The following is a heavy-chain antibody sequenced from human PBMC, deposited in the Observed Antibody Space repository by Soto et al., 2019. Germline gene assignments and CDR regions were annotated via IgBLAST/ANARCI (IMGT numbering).Heavy chain of an antibody. CDR1: GFTFSSYP. J-gene: IGHJ6*02. V-gene: IGHV3-30-3*01. CDR2: ISYDGSNK. D-gene: IGHD4-17*01. Sequence: QVQLVESGGGVVQPGRSLRLSCAASGFTFSSYPMHWVRQAPGKGLEGVAVISYDGSNKYYLDSVKGRFTISRDYSKNTLYLQMISLIPEDTTVYYCVRDSATVSDYYYTMFVWGQWTMVTVSS. CDR3: VRDSATVSDYYYTMFV.